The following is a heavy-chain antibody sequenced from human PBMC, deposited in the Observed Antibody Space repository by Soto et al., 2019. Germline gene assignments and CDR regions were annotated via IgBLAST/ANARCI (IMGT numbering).Heavy chain of an antibody. Sequence: KPSETLSLTCIVSAGSISNYHWIWIRQPPGKGLEWIGYIFYTGKTNYNPSLKSRVTISLDTSKNQFSLRLDSVTAADTAVYYCARVLEVAGGFDPWGQGTLVTVSS. J-gene: IGHJ5*02. D-gene: IGHD2-15*01. CDR1: AGSISNYH. CDR2: IFYTGKT. CDR3: ARVLEVAGGFDP. V-gene: IGHV4-59*01.